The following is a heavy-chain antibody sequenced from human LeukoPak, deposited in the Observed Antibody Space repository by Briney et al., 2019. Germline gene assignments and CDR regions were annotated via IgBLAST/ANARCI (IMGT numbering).Heavy chain of an antibody. D-gene: IGHD4/OR15-4a*01. CDR2: IWYDGNNK. J-gene: IGHJ6*02. Sequence: GGSLRLSCAASGFSFSSYGMHWVRQAPGKGLEWVAVIWYDGNNKYYADSVKGRFTISRDNSKNTLYLQMNSLRAEDTAVYYCARDGATLNFYYGMDVWGQGTTVTVSS. CDR1: GFSFSSYG. CDR3: ARDGATLNFYYGMDV. V-gene: IGHV3-33*01.